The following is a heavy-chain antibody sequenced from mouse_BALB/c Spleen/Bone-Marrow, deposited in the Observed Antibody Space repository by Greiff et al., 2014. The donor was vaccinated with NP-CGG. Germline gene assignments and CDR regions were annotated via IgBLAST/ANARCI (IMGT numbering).Heavy chain of an antibody. J-gene: IGHJ1*01. CDR2: IWAGGST. V-gene: IGHV2-9*02. CDR1: GFSLTSYG. CDR3: ARVYLWYFDV. Sequence: VHLVESGPGLVAPSQSLSITCTVSGFSLTSYGVHWVRQPPGKGLEWLGVIWAGGSTNYYSALMSRLSISKDNSKSQVFLKMNSLQTDDTAMYYWARVYLWYFDVWGAGTTVTVSS. D-gene: IGHD2-3*01.